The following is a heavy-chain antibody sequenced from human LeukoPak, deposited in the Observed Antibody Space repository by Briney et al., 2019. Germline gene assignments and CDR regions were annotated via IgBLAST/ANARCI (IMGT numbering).Heavy chain of an antibody. CDR3: ARGDGYNWGNFDY. CDR1: GGSISGHY. D-gene: IGHD5-24*01. CDR2: IYSSGNT. J-gene: IGHJ4*02. Sequence: SETLSLMCTVSGGSISGHYWNWIRQPAGRGLEWIGRIYSSGNTNYNPSFESRVIMSMDASKSQFSLKVTSATAADTAVYYCARGDGYNWGNFDYWGQGTLVTVSS. V-gene: IGHV4-4*07.